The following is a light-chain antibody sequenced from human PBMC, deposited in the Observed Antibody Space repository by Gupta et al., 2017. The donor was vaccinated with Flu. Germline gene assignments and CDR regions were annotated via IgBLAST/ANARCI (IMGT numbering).Light chain of an antibody. J-gene: IGLJ2*01. CDR3: QAWDSNTVI. CDR2: QDN. V-gene: IGLV3-1*01. CDR1: KVGDKS. Sequence: SYELTQPPSVSVSPGQTASITCSGDKVGDKSASWYQQKPGQSPLLVIYQDNQRPSGIPERFSGSNSGNTATLTISEAQAADEADYFCQAWDSNTVIFGGGTKLTVL.